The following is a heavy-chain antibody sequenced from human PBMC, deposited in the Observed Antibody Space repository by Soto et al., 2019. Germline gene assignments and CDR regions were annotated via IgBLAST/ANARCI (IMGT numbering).Heavy chain of an antibody. CDR3: ARASGWYGREFDY. D-gene: IGHD6-19*01. V-gene: IGHV3-33*01. CDR1: GFTFSSYG. J-gene: IGHJ4*02. CDR2: IWYDGSNK. Sequence: GGSLRLSCAASGFTFSSYGMHWVRQAPGKGLEWVAVIWYDGSNKYYADSVKGRFTISRDNSKNTLYLQMNSLRAEDTAVYYCARASGWYGREFDYWGQGTLVTVSS.